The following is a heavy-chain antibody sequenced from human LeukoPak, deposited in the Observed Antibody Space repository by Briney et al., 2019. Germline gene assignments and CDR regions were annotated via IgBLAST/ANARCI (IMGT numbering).Heavy chain of an antibody. J-gene: IGHJ4*02. V-gene: IGHV5-51*01. D-gene: IGHD1-26*01. CDR3: ARLGVGAAWYFDY. CDR2: IYPGDSDT. Sequence: GESLKISCQVSGYSLTNNWIGWVRQVPGKGLEWMGLIYPGDSDTRYSPSFQGQVTISADKSISTAYLQWSSLKASDTAMYYCARLGVGAAWYFDYWGQGTLVTVSS. CDR1: GYSLTNNW.